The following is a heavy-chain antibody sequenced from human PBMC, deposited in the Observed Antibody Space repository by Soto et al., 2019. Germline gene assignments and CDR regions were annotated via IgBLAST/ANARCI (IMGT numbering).Heavy chain of an antibody. V-gene: IGHV4-28*01. D-gene: IGHD1-26*01. CDR2: IYYSGTT. CDR3: ARREIQGPIDY. CDR1: GYSISSSNW. Sequence: SETLSLTCAVSGYSISSSNWWGWIRQPPGKGLEWIGYIYYSGTTYYNPSLKSRVTMSVDTSKNQFSLKLTSVTAVDTAVYYCARREIQGPIDYWGQGTLVSVSS. J-gene: IGHJ4*02.